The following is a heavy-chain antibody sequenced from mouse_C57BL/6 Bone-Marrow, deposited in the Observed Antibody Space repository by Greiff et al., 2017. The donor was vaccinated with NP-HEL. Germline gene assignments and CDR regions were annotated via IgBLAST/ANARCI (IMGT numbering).Heavy chain of an antibody. CDR1: GYTFTSYW. J-gene: IGHJ1*03. CDR2: IYPSDSET. Sequence: QVQLQQPGAELVRPGSSVKLSCKASGYTFTSYWMDWVKQRPGQGLEWIGNIYPSDSETHYNQKFKDKATLTVDKSSSTAYMQLSSLTSEDSAVYYCARSGYYGSSLYWYFDVWGTGTTVTVSS. D-gene: IGHD1-1*01. V-gene: IGHV1-61*01. CDR3: ARSGYYGSSLYWYFDV.